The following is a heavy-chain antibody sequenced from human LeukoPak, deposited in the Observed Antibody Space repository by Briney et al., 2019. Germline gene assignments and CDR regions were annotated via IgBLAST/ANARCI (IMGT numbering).Heavy chain of an antibody. CDR3: ARESTFRLLRNVSDI. Sequence: ASVKVSCKASGYTFTIFHIHWVRQAPGQGLEWMGMINPSDGSTSYAQKFQGRVTMTSDRSTSTVAMDLSSLRSDDTAVYYCARESTFRLLRNVSDIWGQGTMVTVPS. D-gene: IGHD5-12*01. CDR1: GYTFTIFH. V-gene: IGHV1-46*01. J-gene: IGHJ3*02. CDR2: INPSDGST.